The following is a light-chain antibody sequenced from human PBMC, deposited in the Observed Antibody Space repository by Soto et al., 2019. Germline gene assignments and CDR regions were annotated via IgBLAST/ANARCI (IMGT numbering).Light chain of an antibody. V-gene: IGKV1-5*01. Sequence: DIRMTQSPSTLSAFVGDRVTITCRASQSISLSLAWYQQKPGKAPDLLISDASNLERGVPSRFSGSGSGTEFTLTISSLQPDDFATYYCQQYNSYWTFG. CDR1: QSISLS. J-gene: IGKJ5*01. CDR3: QQYNSYWT. CDR2: DAS.